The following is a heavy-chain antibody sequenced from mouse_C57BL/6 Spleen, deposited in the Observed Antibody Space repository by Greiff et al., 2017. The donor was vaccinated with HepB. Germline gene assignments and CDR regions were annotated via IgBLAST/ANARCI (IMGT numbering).Heavy chain of an antibody. V-gene: IGHV1-80*01. Sequence: QVQLKQSGAELVKPGASVKISCKASGYAFSSYWMNWVKQRPGKGLEWIGQIYPGDGDTNYNGKFKGKATLTADKSSSTAYMQLSSLTSEDSAVYFCARTSYDYDKGGYAMDYWGQGTSVTVSS. CDR1: GYAFSSYW. D-gene: IGHD2-4*01. CDR2: IYPGDGDT. CDR3: ARTSYDYDKGGYAMDY. J-gene: IGHJ4*01.